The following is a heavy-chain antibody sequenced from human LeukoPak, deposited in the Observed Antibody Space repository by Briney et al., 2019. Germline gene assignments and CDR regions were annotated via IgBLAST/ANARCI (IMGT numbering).Heavy chain of an antibody. V-gene: IGHV3-74*01. CDR2: INSDGSTT. D-gene: IGHD3-16*01. CDR1: GFTFSSYW. Sequence: GXXLRLSCAASGFTFSSYWMHWVRQAPGKGLMWVSRINSDGSTTSYADSVKGRFTISRDNAKNTLYLQMNSLRVEDTAVYYCTRINYGWGQGTLVTVSS. J-gene: IGHJ4*02. CDR3: TRINYG.